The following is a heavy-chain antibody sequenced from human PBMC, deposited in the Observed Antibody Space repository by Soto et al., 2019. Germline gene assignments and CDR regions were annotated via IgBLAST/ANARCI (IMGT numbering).Heavy chain of an antibody. CDR3: ARHLRARPFDY. V-gene: IGHV5-51*01. CDR1: GYSFTTYW. J-gene: IGHJ4*02. Sequence: GESLKISCKGSGYSFTTYWIGWVRQMPGKGLEWMGIIYPGDSDVRYSPSFQGQVTISADKSISTAYLQWTSLKASDTAMYYCARHLRARPFDYWGQGTLVTVSS. CDR2: IYPGDSDV.